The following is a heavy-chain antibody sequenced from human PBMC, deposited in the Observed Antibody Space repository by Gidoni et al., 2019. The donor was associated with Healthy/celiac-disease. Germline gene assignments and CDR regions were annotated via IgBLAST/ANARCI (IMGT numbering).Heavy chain of an antibody. J-gene: IGHJ6*02. CDR2: ISYDGSNK. V-gene: IGHV3-30-3*01. CDR1: GFTFSSYA. CDR3: ARDRMIVVVIDPYDYGMDV. Sequence: QVQLVESGGGVVQPGRSLRLACAASGFTFSSYAMHWVRQAPGKGLEWVAVISYDGSNKYYADSVKGRFTISRDNSKNTLYLQMNSLRAEDTAVYYCARDRMIVVVIDPYDYGMDVWGQGTTVTVSS. D-gene: IGHD3-22*01.